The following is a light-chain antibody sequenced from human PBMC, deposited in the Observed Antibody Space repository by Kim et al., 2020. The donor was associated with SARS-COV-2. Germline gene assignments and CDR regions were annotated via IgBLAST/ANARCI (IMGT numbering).Light chain of an antibody. CDR2: RDT. V-gene: IGLV3-9*01. CDR1: NIGDKN. CDR3: QVWDSSTVV. Sequence: VTLGQTAKITCGGHNIGDKNGHWYQQRPGQAPVLVIYRDTNRPSGIPERFSGSNSENTATLTISRAQVEDEADYYCQVWDSSTVVFGGGTQLTVL. J-gene: IGLJ2*01.